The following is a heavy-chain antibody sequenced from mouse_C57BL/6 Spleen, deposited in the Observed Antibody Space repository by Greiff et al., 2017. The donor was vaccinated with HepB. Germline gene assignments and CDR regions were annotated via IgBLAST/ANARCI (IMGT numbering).Heavy chain of an antibody. J-gene: IGHJ4*01. CDR3: ARVYYDYLYAMDY. CDR1: GFTFSDYY. Sequence: DVQLVESEGGLVQPGSSMKLSCTASGFTFSDYYMAWVRQVPEKGLEWVANINYDGSSTYYLDSLKSRFIISRDNAKNILYLQMSSLKSEDTATYYCARVYYDYLYAMDYWGQGTSVTVSS. V-gene: IGHV5-16*01. CDR2: INYDGSST. D-gene: IGHD2-4*01.